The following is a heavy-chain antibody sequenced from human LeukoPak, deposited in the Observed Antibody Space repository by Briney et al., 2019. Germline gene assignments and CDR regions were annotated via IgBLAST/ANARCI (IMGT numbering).Heavy chain of an antibody. V-gene: IGHV3-30*02. CDR3: AKDRGAIGYYYMDV. J-gene: IGHJ6*03. Sequence: TGGSLRLSCAASGFTFSSYGMHWVRQAPGKGLEWVAFIRYDGSNKYYADSVKGRFTISRDNSKNTLYLQMNSLRAEDTAVYYCAKDRGAIGYYYMDVWGKGTTVTVSS. CDR1: GFTFSSYG. D-gene: IGHD2-2*02. CDR2: IRYDGSNK.